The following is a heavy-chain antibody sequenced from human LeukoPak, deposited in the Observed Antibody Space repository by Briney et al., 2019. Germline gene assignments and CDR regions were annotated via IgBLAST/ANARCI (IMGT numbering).Heavy chain of an antibody. CDR2: IYPGDSDT. V-gene: IGHV5-51*01. D-gene: IGHD2-2*01. CDR3: ARRGCSSTSCYVFDY. CDR1: GYSFTSYW. J-gene: IGHJ4*02. Sequence: PGESLKISCKGSGYSFTSYWIGLVRQMPGKGLEWMGIIYPGDSDTRYSPSFQGQVTISADKSISTAYLQWSSLKASNTAMYYCARRGCSSTSCYVFDYWGQGTLVTVSS.